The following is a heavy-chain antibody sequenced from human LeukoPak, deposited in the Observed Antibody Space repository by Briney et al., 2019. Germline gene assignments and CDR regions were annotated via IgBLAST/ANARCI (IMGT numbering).Heavy chain of an antibody. J-gene: IGHJ3*02. V-gene: IGHV3-30*02. D-gene: IGHD1-26*01. Sequence: GGSLRLSCAASGFTFSSYGMHWVRQAPGKGLEWVAFVRYDGSNEYYADSVKGRFTISRDNSKNTLYLQMNSLRAEDTAVYYCAKPSGSYSRGLYAFDIWGQGTMVTVSS. CDR1: GFTFSSYG. CDR3: AKPSGSYSRGLYAFDI. CDR2: VRYDGSNE.